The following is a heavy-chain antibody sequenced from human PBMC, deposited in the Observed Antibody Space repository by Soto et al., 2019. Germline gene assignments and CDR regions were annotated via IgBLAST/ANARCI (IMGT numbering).Heavy chain of an antibody. Sequence: EVHLVESGGGLVQAGGSLRLSCEVSGFTFRSYEMHWVRQAPGKGLEWLSYISSSSDFIYYSESVKGRFTISRDNANNSLYLQINSLRAADTAIYYCARGANGIDRLDHWGQGAPVTVSS. D-gene: IGHD5-12*01. CDR3: ARGANGIDRLDH. V-gene: IGHV3-48*03. CDR1: GFTFRSYE. CDR2: ISSSSDFI. J-gene: IGHJ5*02.